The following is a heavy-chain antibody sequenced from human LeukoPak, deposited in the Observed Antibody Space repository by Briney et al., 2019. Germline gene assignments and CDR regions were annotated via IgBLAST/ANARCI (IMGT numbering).Heavy chain of an antibody. Sequence: SCKASGGTFSSYAMSWVRQAPGKGLEWVSAISGSGGSTYYADSVKGRFTISRDNSKNTLYLQMNSLRAEDTAVYYCAKDRAPWYYFDYWGQGTLVTVSS. CDR3: AKDRAPWYYFDY. CDR2: ISGSGGST. J-gene: IGHJ4*02. V-gene: IGHV3-23*01. CDR1: GGTFSSYA. D-gene: IGHD2-15*01.